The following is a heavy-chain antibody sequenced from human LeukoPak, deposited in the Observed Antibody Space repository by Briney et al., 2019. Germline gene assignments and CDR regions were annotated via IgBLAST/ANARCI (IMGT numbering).Heavy chain of an antibody. CDR1: GGTFSSYA. D-gene: IGHD5-18*01. J-gene: IGHJ4*02. CDR3: ASWDTAMLHFDY. CDR2: ITPIFGTA. V-gene: IGHV1-69*13. Sequence: ASVKVSCKASGGTFSSYAISWVRQAPGQGLEWMGGITPIFGTANYAQKFQGRVTITADESTSTAYMELSSLRSEDTAVYYCASWDTAMLHFDYWGQGTLVTVSS.